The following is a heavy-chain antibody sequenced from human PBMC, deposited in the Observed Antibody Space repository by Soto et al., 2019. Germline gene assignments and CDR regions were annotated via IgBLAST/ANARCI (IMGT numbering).Heavy chain of an antibody. CDR2: ISYDGSNK. CDR1: GFTFSSYG. V-gene: IGHV3-30*18. Sequence: PGGSLRLSCAASGFTFSSYGMHWVRQAPGKGLEWVAVISYDGSNKYYADSVKGRFTISRDNSKNTLYLQMSSLRAEDTAVYYCAKGEWEPTAYGMDVWGQGTTVTVSS. D-gene: IGHD1-26*01. J-gene: IGHJ6*02. CDR3: AKGEWEPTAYGMDV.